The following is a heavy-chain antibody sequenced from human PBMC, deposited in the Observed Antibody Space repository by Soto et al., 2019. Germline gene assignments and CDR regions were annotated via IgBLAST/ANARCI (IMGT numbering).Heavy chain of an antibody. CDR3: ASAVGPFDY. V-gene: IGHV3-33*01. CDR1: GFNFSTYG. Sequence: QVQLVESGGGVVQPGRSLRLSCAAAGFNFSTYGMYWVRQAPGKGPEWVAVIWYDGSNKYYADSVRGRFIISRDNSKSTLFLQLNSRRAEDTAVYYCASAVGPFDYWGQGTLVTVS. J-gene: IGHJ4*02. D-gene: IGHD1-26*01. CDR2: IWYDGSNK.